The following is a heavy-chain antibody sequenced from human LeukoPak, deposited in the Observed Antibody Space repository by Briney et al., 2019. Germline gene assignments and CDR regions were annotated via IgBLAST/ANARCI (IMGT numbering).Heavy chain of an antibody. CDR3: ARVPDGMVYASYFDY. D-gene: IGHD5/OR15-5a*01. V-gene: IGHV1-2*02. Sequence: GASVKVSCKASGYTFTGYYMHWVRQAPGQGLEWMGWINPNSGGTNYAQKFQGRVTMTRDTSISTAYMELSRLRSDDTAVYYCARVPDGMVYASYFDYWGQGTLVTVSS. CDR1: GYTFTGYY. CDR2: INPNSGGT. J-gene: IGHJ4*02.